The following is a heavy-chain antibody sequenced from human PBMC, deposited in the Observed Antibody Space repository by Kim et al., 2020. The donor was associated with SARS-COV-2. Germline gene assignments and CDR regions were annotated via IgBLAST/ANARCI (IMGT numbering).Heavy chain of an antibody. CDR3: AVWSAAGTHATFDY. J-gene: IGHJ4*02. D-gene: IGHD6-13*01. Sequence: NPSLKSRVTISVDTSKNQFSLKLSSVTAADTAVYYCAVWSAAGTHATFDYWGQGTLVTVSS. V-gene: IGHV4-31*02.